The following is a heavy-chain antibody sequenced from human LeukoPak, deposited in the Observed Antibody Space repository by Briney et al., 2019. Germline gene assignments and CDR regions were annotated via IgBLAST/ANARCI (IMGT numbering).Heavy chain of an antibody. V-gene: IGHV1-8*01. D-gene: IGHD1-26*01. J-gene: IGHJ4*02. CDR3: ARTSGSYSLDFDY. CDR1: GYTFTSYD. Sequence: ASVKVSCKASGYTFTSYDINWVRQAPGQGLEWMGWMNPNSGNTGYAQKFQGRVTMTRNTSISTAYMELSRLRSDDTAVYYCARTSGSYSLDFDYWGQGTLVTVSS. CDR2: MNPNSGNT.